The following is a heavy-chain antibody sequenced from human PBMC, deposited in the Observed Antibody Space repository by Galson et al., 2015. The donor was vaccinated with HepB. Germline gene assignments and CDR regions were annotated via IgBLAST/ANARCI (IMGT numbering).Heavy chain of an antibody. CDR3: ARGTDYDFWSGLNYYYYMDV. CDR1: GGSISSYY. V-gene: IGHV4-59*01. Sequence: LSLTCTVSGGSISSYYWSWIRQPPGKGLEWIGYIYYSGSTNYNPSLKSRVTISVDTSKNQFSLKLSSVTAADTAVYYCARGTDYDFWSGLNYYYYMDVWGKGTTVTVSS. CDR2: IYYSGST. J-gene: IGHJ6*03. D-gene: IGHD3-3*01.